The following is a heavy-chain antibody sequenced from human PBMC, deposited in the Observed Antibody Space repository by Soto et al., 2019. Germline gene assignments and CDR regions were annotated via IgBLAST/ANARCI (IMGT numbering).Heavy chain of an antibody. J-gene: IGHJ3*02. Sequence: ASVKVSCKASGGTFSTYSINWLRQAPGQGLEWMGWVNPHSGATVIAQKFLGSVTLTTDTSINTAYMELTSLTSDDTALYYCARPPNPWEPYAFHIWGHGTLVTVSS. V-gene: IGHV1-2*04. CDR1: GGTFSTYS. CDR3: ARPPNPWEPYAFHI. D-gene: IGHD1-26*01. CDR2: VNPHSGAT.